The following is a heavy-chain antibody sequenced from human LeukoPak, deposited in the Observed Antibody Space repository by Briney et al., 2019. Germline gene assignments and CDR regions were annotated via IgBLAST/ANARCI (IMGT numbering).Heavy chain of an antibody. CDR3: ARETNTIFGVVISCWFDP. CDR2: INTNTGNP. D-gene: IGHD3-3*01. CDR1: GYTFTSYA. Sequence: GASVTVSCKSSGYTFTSYAMNWVRQAPGQGLEWMGWINTNTGNPTYAQGFTGRFVFSLDTSVTTAYLQISSLKAEDTAVYYCARETNTIFGVVISCWFDPWGQGTLVTVSS. V-gene: IGHV7-4-1*02. J-gene: IGHJ5*02.